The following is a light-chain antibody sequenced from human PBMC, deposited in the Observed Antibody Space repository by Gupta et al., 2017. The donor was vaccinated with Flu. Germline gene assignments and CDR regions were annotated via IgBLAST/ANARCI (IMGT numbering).Light chain of an antibody. J-gene: IGLJ3*02. CDR3: QVWDSSSDHPV. Sequence: SSVLTQPPSVSVAPGQTATITCGGDTIGSKGVHWYQQRPGQAPVLVVYDYKDRPSGIPERISGSYSGNTATLTISRVEAGDEAAYYCQVWDSSSDHPVFGGGTNLTVL. V-gene: IGLV3-21*02. CDR1: TIGSKG. CDR2: DYK.